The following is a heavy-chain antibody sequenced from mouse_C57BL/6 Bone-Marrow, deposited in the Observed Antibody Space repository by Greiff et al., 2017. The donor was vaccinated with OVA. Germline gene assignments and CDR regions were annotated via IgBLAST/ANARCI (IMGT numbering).Heavy chain of an antibody. V-gene: IGHV5-6*01. Sequence: DVQLQESGGDLVKPGGSLKLSCAASGFTFSSYGMSWVRQTPDKRLEWVATISSGGSYTYYPDSVKGRFTISRDNAKNTLYLQMSSLKSEDTAMYYCARMDDGYYDYAMDYWGQGTSVTVSS. CDR3: ARMDDGYYDYAMDY. CDR2: ISSGGSYT. D-gene: IGHD2-3*01. J-gene: IGHJ4*01. CDR1: GFTFSSYG.